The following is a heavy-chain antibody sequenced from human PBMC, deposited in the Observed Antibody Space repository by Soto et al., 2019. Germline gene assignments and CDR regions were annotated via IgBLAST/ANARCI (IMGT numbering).Heavy chain of an antibody. CDR3: ARSGDCTNGVCYDYYYYYMDV. D-gene: IGHD2-8*01. CDR1: GGSISSYY. Sequence: QVQLQESGPGLVKPSETLSLTCTVSGGSISSYYWSWIRQPPGKGLEWIGYIYYSGSTNYNPSSKSRVTISVDTSKNQFSLKLRSVTAADTAVYYCARSGDCTNGVCYDYYYYYMDVWGKGTTVTVSS. V-gene: IGHV4-59*01. J-gene: IGHJ6*03. CDR2: IYYSGST.